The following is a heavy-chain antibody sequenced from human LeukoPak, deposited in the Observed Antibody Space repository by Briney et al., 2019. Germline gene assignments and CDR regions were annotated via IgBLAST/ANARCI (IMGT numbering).Heavy chain of an antibody. CDR2: IYGDGRA. V-gene: IGHV3-53*01. Sequence: GGSLRLSCVVSGFSVSNNYIIWVRQAPGNGLERVSVIYGDGRASHSASVRGRFTISRDNSKNIVSLQMNNLRAEDTAVYYCARGRGLGVVSPYFDYWGQGTLVTVSS. CDR3: ARGRGLGVVSPYFDY. J-gene: IGHJ4*02. CDR1: GFSVSNNY. D-gene: IGHD3-3*01.